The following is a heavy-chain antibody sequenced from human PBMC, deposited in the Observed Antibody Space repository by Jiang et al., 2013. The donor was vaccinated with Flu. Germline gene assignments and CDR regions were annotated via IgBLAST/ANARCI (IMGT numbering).Heavy chain of an antibody. J-gene: IGHJ3*02. CDR3: ARAVAGSDDTFDI. V-gene: IGHV1-8*01. Sequence: KPGASVKVSCKASGYTFTHHDVNWVRQAPGQGLEWMGWMNPNSSNTDYAEKFQGRVTMTRSTAISTAYMELRSLASEDTAVYYCARAVAGSDDTFDIWGQGTVVIVSS. CDR1: GYTFTHHD. CDR2: MNPNSSNT. D-gene: IGHD6-19*01.